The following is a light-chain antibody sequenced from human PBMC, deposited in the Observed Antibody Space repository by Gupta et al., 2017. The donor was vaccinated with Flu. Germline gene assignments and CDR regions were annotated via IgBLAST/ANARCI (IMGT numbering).Light chain of an antibody. CDR1: SNDVGGSNR. CDR3: SSHAGRVNWV. J-gene: IGLJ1*01. Sequence: QSAPTQPRSVSGSPGQSVTISCTGSSNDVGGSNRVSWYQQRPGKAPKLILYDVTERPSGVPDRFSGSKSGNTASLTISGLQDDDEADYYCSSHAGRVNWVFGTGTTVTVL. V-gene: IGLV2-11*01. CDR2: DVT.